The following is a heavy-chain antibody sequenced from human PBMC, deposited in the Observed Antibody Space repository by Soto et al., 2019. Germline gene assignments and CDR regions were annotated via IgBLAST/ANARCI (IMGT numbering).Heavy chain of an antibody. CDR2: IYWVDDK. V-gene: IGHV2-5*02. CDR3: AHRYYSGFDY. Sequence: QITLKESGPTLVKPTQTLTLTCTFSGFSLSTSGVGVGWIRQPPGKALEGLALIYWVDDKRYSPPLKSRHTITKDTTKHQVVLTMTNMDPVYTGTYYCAHRYYSGFDYWGQGTLVTVSS. J-gene: IGHJ4*02. CDR1: GFSLSTSGVG. D-gene: IGHD2-21*01.